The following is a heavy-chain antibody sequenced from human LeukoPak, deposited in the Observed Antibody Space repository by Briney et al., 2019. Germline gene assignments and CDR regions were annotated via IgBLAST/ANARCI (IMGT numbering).Heavy chain of an antibody. V-gene: IGHV1-2*02. D-gene: IGHD2-2*01. Sequence: ASVQVSCKASGYTFTGYYMHWVRQAPGQGLEWMGWINPNSGGTNYAQKFQGRVTMTRDTSISTAYMELSRLRSDDTAVYYCARAPPGYCSSTSCRLYYYYYYMDVWGKGTTVTVSS. J-gene: IGHJ6*03. CDR1: GYTFTGYY. CDR3: ARAPPGYCSSTSCRLYYYYYYMDV. CDR2: INPNSGGT.